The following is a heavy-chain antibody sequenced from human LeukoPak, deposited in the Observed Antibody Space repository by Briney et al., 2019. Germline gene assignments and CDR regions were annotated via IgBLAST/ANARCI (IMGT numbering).Heavy chain of an antibody. CDR1: GGPFSGYY. CDR3: ARRGAAAGTFYWSDP. Sequence: PSETLSLTCAVYGGPFSGYYWSWIRQPPGKGLEWIGEINHSGSTNYNPSLKSRVTISVDTSKNQFSLKLSSVTAADTAVYYCARRGAAAGTFYWSDPWGQGTLVTVSS. D-gene: IGHD6-13*01. J-gene: IGHJ5*02. CDR2: INHSGST. V-gene: IGHV4-34*01.